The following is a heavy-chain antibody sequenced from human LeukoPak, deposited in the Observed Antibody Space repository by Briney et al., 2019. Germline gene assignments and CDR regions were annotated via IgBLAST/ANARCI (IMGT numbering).Heavy chain of an antibody. V-gene: IGHV3-30*02. CDR1: GFTFSSYG. CDR3: ARDNFFYGRGGDCYGFDY. Sequence: GGSLRLSCAASGFTFSSYGMHWVRQAPGKGLEWVAFIRYDGSNKYYADSVKGRFTISRDNSKNTLYLQMNSLRAEDTAVYYCARDNFFYGRGGDCYGFDYWGQGALVTVSS. J-gene: IGHJ4*02. CDR2: IRYDGSNK. D-gene: IGHD2-21*02.